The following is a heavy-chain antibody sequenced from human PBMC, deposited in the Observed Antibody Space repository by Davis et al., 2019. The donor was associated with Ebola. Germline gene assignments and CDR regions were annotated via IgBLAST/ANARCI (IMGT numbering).Heavy chain of an antibody. Sequence: PGGSLRLSCAASGFTFSDYFMNWVRQAPGKGLEWVSYISGGSTTIYFADSVKGRFTVSRDNAKNTLYLQMDSLRAEDTAIYYCARAPNSGSFSDYWGQGTLVTVSS. V-gene: IGHV3-11*01. CDR3: ARAPNSGSFSDY. CDR1: GFTFSDYF. D-gene: IGHD1-26*01. J-gene: IGHJ4*02. CDR2: ISGGSTTI.